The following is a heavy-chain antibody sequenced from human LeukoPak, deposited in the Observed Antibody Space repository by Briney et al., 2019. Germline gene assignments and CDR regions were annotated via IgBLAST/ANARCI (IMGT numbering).Heavy chain of an antibody. V-gene: IGHV4-59*08. CDR2: IYYSGST. J-gene: IGHJ4*02. CDR3: ARLPGIVGAGYFDY. CDR1: GGSISSYY. Sequence: PSETLSLTCTVSGGSISSYYWSWIRQPPGKGLEWIGYIYYSGSTNYNPSLKSRVTISVDTSKNQFSLKLSSVTAADTAVYYCARLPGIVGAGYFDYWGQGTLVTVSS. D-gene: IGHD1-26*01.